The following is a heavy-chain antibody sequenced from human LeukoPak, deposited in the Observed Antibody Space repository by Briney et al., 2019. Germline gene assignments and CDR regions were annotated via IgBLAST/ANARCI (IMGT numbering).Heavy chain of an antibody. D-gene: IGHD6-19*01. CDR2: ISSSSSYI. J-gene: IGHJ6*02. CDR3: ASPSGYSSGWYSSDYYYGMDV. Sequence: GGSLRLSCAASGFTFSSYSMNWVRQAPGKGLEWVSSISSSSSYIYYADSVKGRFTISRDNAKNSLYLQMNSLRAEDTAVYYCASPSGYSSGWYSSDYYYGMDVWGQGTLVTVSS. V-gene: IGHV3-21*01. CDR1: GFTFSSYS.